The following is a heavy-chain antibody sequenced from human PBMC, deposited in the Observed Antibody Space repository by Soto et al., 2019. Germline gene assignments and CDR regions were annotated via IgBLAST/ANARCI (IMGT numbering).Heavy chain of an antibody. V-gene: IGHV3-64D*06. Sequence: GVSLRLSCSASGFTFSSYAMHWVRQAPGKGLEYVSAISSNGGSTYYADSVKGRFTISRDTSKNTLYLQMSSLRPEDTAVYYCVKASYTSSWYAQHWGQGTLVTVSS. CDR1: GFTFSSYA. CDR3: VKASYTSSWYAQH. CDR2: ISSNGGST. J-gene: IGHJ1*01. D-gene: IGHD6-13*01.